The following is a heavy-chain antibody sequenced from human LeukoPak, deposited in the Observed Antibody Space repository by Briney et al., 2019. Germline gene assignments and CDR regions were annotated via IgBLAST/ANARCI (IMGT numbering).Heavy chain of an antibody. V-gene: IGHV4-30-2*05. J-gene: IGHJ3*02. D-gene: IGHD2-8*01. CDR1: GGSIRSGDSS. CDR3: ARDNVLRQNAFDI. Sequence: PSETLSLTCTVSGGSIRSGDSSWSWVRQPPGTGLEWIGYIYHSGSTHYNPSLESRLTMLIDTSKNQFSLKLSSVTAADTAVYYCARDNVLRQNAFDIWGQGTMVTVSS. CDR2: IYHSGST.